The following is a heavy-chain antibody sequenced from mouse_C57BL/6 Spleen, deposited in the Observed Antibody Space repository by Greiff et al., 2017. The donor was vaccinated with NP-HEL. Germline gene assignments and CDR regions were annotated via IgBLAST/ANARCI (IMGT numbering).Heavy chain of an antibody. CDR1: GFTFSDYG. D-gene: IGHD1-1*01. Sequence: EVKLMESGGGLVKPGGSLKLSCAASGFTFSDYGMHWVRQAPEKGLEWVAYISSGSSTIYYADTVTGRFTISRDNAKNTLFLQMTSLRSEDTAMYYCARSYYGSSYWYFDVWGTGTTVTVSS. J-gene: IGHJ1*03. V-gene: IGHV5-17*01. CDR2: ISSGSSTI. CDR3: ARSYYGSSYWYFDV.